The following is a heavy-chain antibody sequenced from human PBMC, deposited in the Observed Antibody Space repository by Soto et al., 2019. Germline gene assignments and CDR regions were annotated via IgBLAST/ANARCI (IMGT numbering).Heavy chain of an antibody. V-gene: IGHV3-53*04. CDR3: ARDIAYCSGGSCPVEPYYMDV. CDR1: GFTVSSSY. D-gene: IGHD2-15*01. Sequence: GGSLRLSCAASGFTVSSSYMSWVRQAPGKGLEWVSVIYSGGSTYYADSVKGRFTISRHNSKNTLYLQVNSLRAEDTAVYYCARDIAYCSGGSCPVEPYYMDVWGKGTTVTVSS. CDR2: IYSGGST. J-gene: IGHJ6*03.